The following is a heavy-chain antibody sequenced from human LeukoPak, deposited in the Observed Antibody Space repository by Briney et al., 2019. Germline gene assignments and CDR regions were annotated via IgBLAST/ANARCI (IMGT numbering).Heavy chain of an antibody. Sequence: GGSLRLSCGASGFTFSSYAMHWVRQAPGKGLEWVAAISYDGSSKYYSDSVRGRFTISRDNSKNTLYLQMNGLRAEDTAVYYCAKDQKYYSFWSSIDYWGQGTLVTVSS. CDR3: AKDQKYYSFWSSIDY. V-gene: IGHV3-30-3*02. J-gene: IGHJ4*02. CDR2: ISYDGSSK. D-gene: IGHD3-10*01. CDR1: GFTFSSYA.